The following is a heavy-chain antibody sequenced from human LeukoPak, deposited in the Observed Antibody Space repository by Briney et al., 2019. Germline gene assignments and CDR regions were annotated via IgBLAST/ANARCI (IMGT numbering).Heavy chain of an antibody. D-gene: IGHD6-19*01. V-gene: IGHV3-33*01. CDR2: IWYDGSNK. J-gene: IGHJ6*02. CDR3: ARDGWYAAVAPFYYYYYGMDV. CDR1: GFTFSSYG. Sequence: GRSLRLSCAASGFTFSSYGMHRVRQAPGKGLEWVAVIWYDGSNKYYADSVKGRFTISRDNSENTLYLQMNSLRAEDTAVYYCARDGWYAAVAPFYYYYYGMDVWGQGTTVTVSS.